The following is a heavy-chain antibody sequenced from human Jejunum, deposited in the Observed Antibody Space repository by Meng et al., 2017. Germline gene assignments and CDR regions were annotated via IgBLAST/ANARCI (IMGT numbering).Heavy chain of an antibody. CDR1: GYTFTAYD. V-gene: IGHV1-3*01. J-gene: IGHJ4*02. Sequence: QVQLVQSGAEVEKPGASVKVSCRASGYTFTAYDIHWVRQAPGQRLEWMGWINGGNGNTKYSQRFQDRVSLTRDTSANTAYMELSRLRSEDTAMYYCARINGYDYGHVLDYWGQGTLVTVSS. CDR3: ARINGYDYGHVLDY. D-gene: IGHD5-12*01. CDR2: INGGNGNT.